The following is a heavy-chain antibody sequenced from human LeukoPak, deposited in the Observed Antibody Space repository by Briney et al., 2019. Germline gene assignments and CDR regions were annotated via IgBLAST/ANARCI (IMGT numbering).Heavy chain of an antibody. CDR1: GFTYNIYS. CDR3: ARDGKRDYSGSYFY. J-gene: IGHJ4*02. V-gene: IGHV3-21*01. Sequence: PGGSLRLSCAASGFTYNIYSMNWLRHAPGKGLEWVSSISSSSSYIYYADSVKGRFTISRDNAKNSLYLQMNSLRAEDTAVYYCARDGKRDYSGSYFYWGQGTLVTVSS. D-gene: IGHD1-26*01. CDR2: ISSSSSYI.